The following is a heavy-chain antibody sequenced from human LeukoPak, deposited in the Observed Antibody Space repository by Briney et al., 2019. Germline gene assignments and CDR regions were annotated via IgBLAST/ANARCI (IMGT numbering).Heavy chain of an antibody. J-gene: IGHJ1*01. Sequence: GASVKVSCKASGYTFTSYGISWVRQAPGQGLEWMGWISAYNGNTNYAQKLQGRVTMTTDTSTSTAYMELRSLRSDDTAVYYCARSYYDSTNKYFQHWGQGTLVTVSS. D-gene: IGHD3-22*01. V-gene: IGHV1-18*01. CDR2: ISAYNGNT. CDR1: GYTFTSYG. CDR3: ARSYYDSTNKYFQH.